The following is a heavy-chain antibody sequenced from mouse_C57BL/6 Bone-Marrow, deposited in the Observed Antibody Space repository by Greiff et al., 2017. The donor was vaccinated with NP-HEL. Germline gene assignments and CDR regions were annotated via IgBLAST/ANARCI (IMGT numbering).Heavy chain of an antibody. D-gene: IGHD2-1*01. J-gene: IGHJ3*01. CDR3: ARSNYRAWFAY. CDR2: LYPGSGST. Sequence: VQLQQSGAELVKPGASVKMSCKASGYTFTSYGITWVKQRPGQGLEWIEDLYPGSGSTNYNEKFKSKATLTVDTSSSTAYMQLSSLTSEDSAVYYCARSNYRAWFAYWGQGTLVTVSA. V-gene: IGHV1-55*01. CDR1: GYTFTSYG.